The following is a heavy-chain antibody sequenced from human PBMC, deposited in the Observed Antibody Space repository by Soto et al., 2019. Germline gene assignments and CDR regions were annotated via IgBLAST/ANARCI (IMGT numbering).Heavy chain of an antibody. CDR1: GFTFDDYG. Sequence: EVQLVESGGGVVRPGGSLRLSCVASGFTFDDYGMHWVRQAPGKGLEWVSGINWNGGRTGYPGSMKGRFIISRDNAKNSLYLQMNSLRAADTALYYCARSGNIVATTNYYMDVWGNGTTVTVSS. CDR3: ARSGNIVATTNYYMDV. D-gene: IGHD5-12*01. CDR2: INWNGGRT. V-gene: IGHV3-20*04. J-gene: IGHJ6*03.